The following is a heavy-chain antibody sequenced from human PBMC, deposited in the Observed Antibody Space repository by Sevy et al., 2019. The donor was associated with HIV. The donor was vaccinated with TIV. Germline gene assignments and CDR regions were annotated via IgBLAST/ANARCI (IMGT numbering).Heavy chain of an antibody. Sequence: GGSLRLSCTASGFTVNTNYMSWVRQAPEKGLEWVSLIYSGGSTYYADSVKGRFTISRDNSKNTVYLQMNSLRAEDTAVYYCARFSGGSKGTAFDYWGQGTLVTVSS. CDR2: IYSGGST. D-gene: IGHD2-15*01. V-gene: IGHV3-53*01. CDR1: GFTVNTNY. CDR3: ARFSGGSKGTAFDY. J-gene: IGHJ4*02.